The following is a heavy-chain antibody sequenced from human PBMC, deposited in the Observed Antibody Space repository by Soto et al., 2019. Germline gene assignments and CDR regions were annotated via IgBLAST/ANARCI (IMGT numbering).Heavy chain of an antibody. CDR2: TYYRSKWYN. V-gene: IGHV6-1*01. Sequence: SQTLSLTCAISGDSVSSNSAAWNWIRQSQSRGLEWLGRTYYRSKWYNDYAVSVKSRITINPDTSKNQFSLQLNSVTPEDTAVYYCASGIAVAGRDAFDIWGQGTMVTVSS. D-gene: IGHD6-19*01. J-gene: IGHJ3*02. CDR3: ASGIAVAGRDAFDI. CDR1: GDSVSSNSAA.